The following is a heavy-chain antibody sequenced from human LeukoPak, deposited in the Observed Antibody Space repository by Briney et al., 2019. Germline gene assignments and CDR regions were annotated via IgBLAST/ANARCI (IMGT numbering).Heavy chain of an antibody. CDR3: AKSRDFWSGYYNYYYYGMDV. Sequence: GGSLRLSCAASGFTFSSYAMSWVRHPPGKGLEWVSAISGSGGSTYYADSVKGRFTISRDNSKNTLYLQMNSLRAEDTAVYYCAKSRDFWSGYYNYYYYGMDVWGQGTTVTVSS. CDR2: ISGSGGST. V-gene: IGHV3-23*01. CDR1: GFTFSSYA. J-gene: IGHJ6*02. D-gene: IGHD3-3*01.